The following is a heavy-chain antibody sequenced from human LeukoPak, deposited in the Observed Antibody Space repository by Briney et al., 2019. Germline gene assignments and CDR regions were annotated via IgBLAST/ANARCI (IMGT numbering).Heavy chain of an antibody. CDR3: ASESSSWYVFDY. Sequence: GGSLRLSCAASGFTFSSYWMHWVRQAPGKGLVWVSRINSDGSSTSYADSVKGRFTISRDNAKNTLYLQMNSLRAEDTAVYYCASESSSWYVFDYWGQGTLVTVSS. D-gene: IGHD6-13*01. V-gene: IGHV3-74*01. J-gene: IGHJ4*02. CDR2: INSDGSST. CDR1: GFTFSSYW.